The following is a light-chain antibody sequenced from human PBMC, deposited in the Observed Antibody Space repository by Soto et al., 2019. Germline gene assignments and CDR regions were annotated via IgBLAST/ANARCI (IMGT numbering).Light chain of an antibody. CDR3: QQRSNWSLS. J-gene: IGKJ4*01. CDR1: QSVSSY. Sequence: ETGFMQSPATMSLSPGERGTLSCRASQSVSSYLAWYQQRPGQAPRLLIYDASNRATGIPARFSGSGSGTDFTLTISSLEPEDFAVYYCQQRSNWSLSFGGGTKVEIK. CDR2: DAS. V-gene: IGKV3-11*01.